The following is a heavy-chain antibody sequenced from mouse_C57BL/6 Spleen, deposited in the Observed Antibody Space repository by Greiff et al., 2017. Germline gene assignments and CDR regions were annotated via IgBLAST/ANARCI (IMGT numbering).Heavy chain of an antibody. CDR2: ISSGSSTI. CDR1: GFTFSDYG. J-gene: IGHJ4*01. CDR3: ARPTALNAMDY. Sequence: EVNVVESGGGLVKPGGSLKLSCAASGFTFSDYGMHWVRQAPEKGLEWVAYISSGSSTIYYADTVKGRFTISRDNAKNTLFLQMTSLRSEDTAMYYCARPTALNAMDYWGQGTSVTVSS. V-gene: IGHV5-17*01. D-gene: IGHD1-2*01.